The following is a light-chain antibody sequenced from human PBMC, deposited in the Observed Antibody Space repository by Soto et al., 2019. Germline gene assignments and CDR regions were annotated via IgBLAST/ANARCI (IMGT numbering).Light chain of an antibody. J-gene: IGKJ2*01. CDR1: QGVSAY. CDR3: QQSYSTPYT. Sequence: DIQMTQSPSSLSASFGDRVTITCRAGQGVSAYLLWYQQTQGQATKLLIDSESSLVSGVPSRFSGSGSGTNFTLTISSLQPEDFAIYYCQQSYSTPYTFGQGTKLETK. CDR2: SES. V-gene: IGKV1-39*01.